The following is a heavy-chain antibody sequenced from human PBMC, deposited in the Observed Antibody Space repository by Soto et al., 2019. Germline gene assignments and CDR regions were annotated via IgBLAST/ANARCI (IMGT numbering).Heavy chain of an antibody. CDR1: GYSFTSYW. D-gene: IGHD2-2*01. J-gene: IGHJ4*02. Sequence: GESLKISCKGSGYSFTSYWIGWVRQMPGKGLEWMGIIYPGDSDTRYSPSFQGQVTISADKSISTAYLQWSSLKASDTAMYYCARHRSYCSSTSCFGREFDYWGQGTLVTVSS. CDR3: ARHRSYCSSTSCFGREFDY. V-gene: IGHV5-51*01. CDR2: IYPGDSDT.